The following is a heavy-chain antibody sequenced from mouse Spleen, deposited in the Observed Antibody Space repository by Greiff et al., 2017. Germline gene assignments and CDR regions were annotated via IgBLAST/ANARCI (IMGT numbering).Heavy chain of an antibody. J-gene: IGHJ4*01. CDR2: IDPSDSYT. Sequence: QVQLQQSGAELVKPGASVKLSCKASGYTFTSYWMQWVKQRPGQGLEWIGEIDPSDSYTNYNQKFKGKATLTVDTSSSTAYMQLSSLTSEDSAVYYCARYGSSLAMDYWGQGTSVTVSS. CDR3: ARYGSSLAMDY. D-gene: IGHD1-1*01. CDR1: GYTFTSYW. V-gene: IGHV1-50*01.